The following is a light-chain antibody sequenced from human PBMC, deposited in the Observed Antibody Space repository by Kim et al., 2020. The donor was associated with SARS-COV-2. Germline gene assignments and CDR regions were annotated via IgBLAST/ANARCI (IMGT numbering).Light chain of an antibody. CDR3: SSYTSSSTLV. J-gene: IGLJ3*02. Sequence: QSALTQPASVSGSPGQSITISCTGTSSDVGGYNYVSWYQQYPGKAPKLMIYDVTNRPSGVSNRFSGSKSGNTASLTISGLQAGDEADYYCSSYTSSSTLVFGGGSQLTVL. V-gene: IGLV2-14*03. CDR2: DVT. CDR1: SSDVGGYNY.